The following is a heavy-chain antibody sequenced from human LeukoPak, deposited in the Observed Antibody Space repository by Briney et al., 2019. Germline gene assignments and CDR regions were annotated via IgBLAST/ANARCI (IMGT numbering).Heavy chain of an antibody. V-gene: IGHV1-3*01. J-gene: IGHJ4*02. CDR1: GYTFTSYA. CDR3: ARGSSGWSAFDY. D-gene: IGHD6-19*01. Sequence: ASVKVSCKASGYTFTSYAMHWVRQAPGQRLEWMGWINAGNGNTKYSQKFQGRVTITRDTSASTAYMELSSLRSEGTAVYYCARGSSGWSAFDYWGQGTLVTVSS. CDR2: INAGNGNT.